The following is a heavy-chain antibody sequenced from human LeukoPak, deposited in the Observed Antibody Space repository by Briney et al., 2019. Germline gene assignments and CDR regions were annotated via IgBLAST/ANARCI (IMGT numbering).Heavy chain of an antibody. CDR1: GGTFSSYA. CDR2: IIPILGIA. D-gene: IGHD2/OR15-2a*01. CDR3: ARDTLLGRAFDI. V-gene: IGHV1-69*04. J-gene: IGHJ3*02. Sequence: SAKVSCKASGGTFSSYAISWVRQAPGQGLEWMGRIIPILGIANYAQKFQGRVTITTDESTSTAYMELSSLRSEDTAVYYCARDTLLGRAFDIWGQGTMVTVSS.